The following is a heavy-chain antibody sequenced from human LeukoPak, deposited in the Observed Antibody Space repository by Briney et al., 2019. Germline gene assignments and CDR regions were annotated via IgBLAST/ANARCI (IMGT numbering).Heavy chain of an antibody. D-gene: IGHD3-22*01. CDR2: INPSGGST. Sequence: ASVKVSCKASGYTFTSYYMHWVRQAPGQGLEWMGIINPSGGSTSYAQKFQGRVTMTRDTSTSTVYMELSSLRSEDTAVYYCAREPFPKDYDSGGYYFDSWGQGTLVTVSS. J-gene: IGHJ4*02. CDR3: AREPFPKDYDSGGYYFDS. CDR1: GYTFTSYY. V-gene: IGHV1-46*01.